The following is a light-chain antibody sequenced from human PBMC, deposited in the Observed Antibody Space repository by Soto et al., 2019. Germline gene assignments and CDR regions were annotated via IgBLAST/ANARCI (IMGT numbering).Light chain of an antibody. V-gene: IGLV2-14*03. CDR1: SSDVGGYNY. CDR2: DVS. J-gene: IGLJ1*01. Sequence: QSALTQPASVSGSPGQSITISCTGTSSDVGGYNYVSWYQQHPDKAPRLMIYDVSNRPSGVSDRFSGSKSGDTASRTISGLQAEDEADYYCTSFTSRHTYVFGTGTKVTVL. CDR3: TSFTSRHTYV.